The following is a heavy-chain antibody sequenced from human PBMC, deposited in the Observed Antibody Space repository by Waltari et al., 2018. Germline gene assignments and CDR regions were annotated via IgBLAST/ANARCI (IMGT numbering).Heavy chain of an antibody. CDR2: IHAGGNT. J-gene: IGHJ4*02. V-gene: IGHV3-53*01. Sequence: EVQLVESGGGLFQPGGSRSLSCEASGFRVSYNSSSGVRQSPGKGLEWVSVIHAGGNTYYGDAVKGRFTISRDISKNTLYLQLNSLTVDDSAMYYCARAGLGSPAQWLQLFDSWGQGTLVTVSS. CDR1: GFRVSYNS. CDR3: ARAGLGSPAQWLQLFDS. D-gene: IGHD5-12*01.